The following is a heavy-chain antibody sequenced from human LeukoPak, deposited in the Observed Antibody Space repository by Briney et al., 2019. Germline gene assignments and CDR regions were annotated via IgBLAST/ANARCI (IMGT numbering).Heavy chain of an antibody. D-gene: IGHD1-26*01. Sequence: SVKVSCKASGGTFSNYAISWVRQAPGQGLEWMGGIIPLFGTANYAQKFQGRVTITADRSTSTAYMELSSLTSEDTAVYYCAREMGVGSTMGYFHYWGQGTLVTVSS. CDR3: AREMGVGSTMGYFHY. CDR2: IIPLFGTA. J-gene: IGHJ4*02. V-gene: IGHV1-69*06. CDR1: GGTFSNYA.